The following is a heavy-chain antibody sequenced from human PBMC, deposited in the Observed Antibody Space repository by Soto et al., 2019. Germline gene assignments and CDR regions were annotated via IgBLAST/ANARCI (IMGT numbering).Heavy chain of an antibody. CDR2: IIPIFGTA. V-gene: IGHV1-69*13. J-gene: IGHJ4*02. CDR1: GVTFSSYA. CDR3: ARVSNVDTAMVMGTYYFDY. D-gene: IGHD5-18*01. Sequence: GASVKVSCKASGVTFSSYAISWVRQAPGQGLEWMGGIIPIFGTANYAQKFQGRVTITADESTSTAYMELSSLRSEDTAVYYCARVSNVDTAMVMGTYYFDYWGQGTLVTVSS.